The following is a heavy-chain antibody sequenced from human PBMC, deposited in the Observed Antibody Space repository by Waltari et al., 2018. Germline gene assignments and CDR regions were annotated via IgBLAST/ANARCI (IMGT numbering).Heavy chain of an antibody. CDR1: GGSISSSSYY. CDR2: IYYSGST. J-gene: IGHJ4*02. V-gene: IGHV4-39*01. CDR3: ARPFRGGWLQHNPVFDY. D-gene: IGHD5-12*01. Sequence: QLQLQESGPGLVKPSETLSLTCTVSGGSISSSSYYWGWIRQPPGKGLEWIGSIYYSGSTYYNPSLKSRVTISVDTSKNQFSLKLSSVTAADTAVYYCARPFRGGWLQHNPVFDYWGQGTLVTVSS.